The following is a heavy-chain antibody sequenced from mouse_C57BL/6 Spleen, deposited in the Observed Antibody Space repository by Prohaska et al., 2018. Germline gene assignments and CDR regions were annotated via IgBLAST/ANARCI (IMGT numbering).Heavy chain of an antibody. V-gene: IGHV2-2*01. CDR1: LTISE. D-gene: IGHD1-1*01. Sequence: LTISEIDWIRQSPGMGLEVLGVIWSGGRTDYNAAFISRLSISKDNSKSQVFFKMNSLQADDTAIYYCARIQAGSSYWGQGTTLTVSS. CDR2: IWSGGRT. J-gene: IGHJ2*01. CDR3: ARIQAGSSY.